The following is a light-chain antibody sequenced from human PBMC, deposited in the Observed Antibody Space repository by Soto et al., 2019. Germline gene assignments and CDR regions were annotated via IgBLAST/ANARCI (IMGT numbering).Light chain of an antibody. V-gene: IGKV3-20*01. CDR1: QSVSSSY. CDR3: QQYGKLPIT. Sequence: IVFTQSPGTLSLSPGERAALSCRASQSVSSSYLAWYQQKPGQAPRLLIYGASSRATGIPDRFSGSGSGTDFTLTISRLQPEDCAVYYCQQYGKLPITFGQGTRLEIK. J-gene: IGKJ5*01. CDR2: GAS.